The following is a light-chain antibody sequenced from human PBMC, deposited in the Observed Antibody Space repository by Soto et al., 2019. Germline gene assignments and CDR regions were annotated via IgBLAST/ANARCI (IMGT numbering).Light chain of an antibody. Sequence: EIVLTQSPATLSLSPGERATLSCRASQSVSRYLAWYQHKVGQAPRLLIYDASSRATGIPARFSGSGSGTDFTLTISSLEPEDFAVFYCQQYGNSPITFGQGTRLEIK. J-gene: IGKJ5*01. CDR3: QQYGNSPIT. CDR2: DAS. V-gene: IGKV3-11*01. CDR1: QSVSRY.